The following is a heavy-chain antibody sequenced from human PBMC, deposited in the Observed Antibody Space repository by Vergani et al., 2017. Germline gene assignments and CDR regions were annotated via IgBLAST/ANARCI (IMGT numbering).Heavy chain of an antibody. Sequence: QVQLVLSGAEVKKPGSSVKVSCKASGGTFSSYAISWVRQAPGQGLEWMGGIIPIFGTANYAQKFQGRVTITADESTSTAYMELSSLRSEDTAVYYCATITMVRGVIIELFDYWGQGTLVTVSS. J-gene: IGHJ4*02. CDR2: IIPIFGTA. CDR1: GGTFSSYA. D-gene: IGHD3-10*01. V-gene: IGHV1-69*01. CDR3: ATITMVRGVIIELFDY.